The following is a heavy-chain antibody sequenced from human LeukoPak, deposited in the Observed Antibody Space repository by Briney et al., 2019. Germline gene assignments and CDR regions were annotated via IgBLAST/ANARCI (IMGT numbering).Heavy chain of an antibody. J-gene: IGHJ4*02. V-gene: IGHV3-7*05. Sequence: GGSLRLSCAASGFTFSAYWMSWVRQAPGKGLEWVANINQDGSEIFYVDSVKGRFTISRDNAKSSPYLQMNSLRADDTAVYYCARDFRMVTAALDYWGQGTLVTVSS. CDR3: ARDFRMVTAALDY. CDR1: GFTFSAYW. D-gene: IGHD2-21*02. CDR2: INQDGSEI.